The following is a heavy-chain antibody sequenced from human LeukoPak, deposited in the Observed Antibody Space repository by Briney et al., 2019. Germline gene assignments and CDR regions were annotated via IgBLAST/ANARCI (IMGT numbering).Heavy chain of an antibody. CDR1: GFTFSSYS. Sequence: GSLRLSCAASGFTFSSYSMNWVRQAPGKGLEWVSSISSSSSYIYYANSVKGRFTISRDNAKNSLYLQMNSLRAEDTAVYYCARDSDTSRFDYWGQGPLVTVSP. CDR3: ARDSDTSRFDY. J-gene: IGHJ4*02. D-gene: IGHD3-10*01. CDR2: ISSSSSYI. V-gene: IGHV3-21*01.